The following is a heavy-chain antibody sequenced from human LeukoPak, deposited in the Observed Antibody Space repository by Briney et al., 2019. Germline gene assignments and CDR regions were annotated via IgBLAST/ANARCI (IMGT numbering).Heavy chain of an antibody. D-gene: IGHD4-17*01. J-gene: IGHJ4*02. V-gene: IGHV3-21*01. CDR1: GFTFTTYS. CDR2: ISSTGSYM. Sequence: PGGSLRLSCAASGFTFTTYSMNWVRQAPGKGLEWVSSISSTGSYMYYADSLKGRFTISRDNAKNSLYLQMNSLRAEDTAVYYCARGPVTSATTCFDYWGQGTLVTVSS. CDR3: ARGPVTSATTCFDY.